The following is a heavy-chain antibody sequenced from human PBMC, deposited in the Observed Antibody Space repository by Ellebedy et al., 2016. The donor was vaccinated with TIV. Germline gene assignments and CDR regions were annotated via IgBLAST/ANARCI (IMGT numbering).Heavy chain of an antibody. J-gene: IGHJ4*01. Sequence: GGSLRLSCAASGFTFSTYGMHWVRQAPGKGLEWVAVIWHDGSNKYYADSVKGRFTISRDNSKNTLFLQMNSLRAEDTALYYCARAVGPFDYWGHGTRVTVSS. D-gene: IGHD2-15*01. V-gene: IGHV3-33*01. CDR1: GFTFSTYG. CDR2: IWHDGSNK. CDR3: ARAVGPFDY.